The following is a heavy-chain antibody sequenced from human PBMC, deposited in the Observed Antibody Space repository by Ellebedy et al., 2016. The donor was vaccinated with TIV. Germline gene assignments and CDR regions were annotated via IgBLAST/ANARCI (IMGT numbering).Heavy chain of an antibody. V-gene: IGHV1-2*02. CDR1: GNIFNGYH. CDR2: VDLSNGAT. D-gene: IGHD6-13*01. Sequence: ASVKVSXXASGNIFNGYHIYWLRQAPGQGLECMGWVDLSNGATSYGQRFQGRVTMTRDTPTNTAFMELSSLRSDDTAVYYCAREAGIAALGDWGQGTLVTVSS. J-gene: IGHJ4*02. CDR3: AREAGIAALGD.